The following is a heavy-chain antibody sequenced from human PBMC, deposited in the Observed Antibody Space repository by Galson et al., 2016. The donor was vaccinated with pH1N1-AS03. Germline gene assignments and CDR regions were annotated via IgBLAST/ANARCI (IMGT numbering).Heavy chain of an antibody. Sequence: SLRLSCAASGFTFSTFWMNWVRQAPGKGLEWVAYVKQNTNEKSYADSLKGRFTISRDNAKNLLFLQMDSVSAEDTAVYYCARGPAGTFDYWGQGTLVTVSS. CDR2: VKQNTNEK. D-gene: IGHD6-13*01. CDR3: ARGPAGTFDY. V-gene: IGHV3-7*01. J-gene: IGHJ4*02. CDR1: GFTFSTFW.